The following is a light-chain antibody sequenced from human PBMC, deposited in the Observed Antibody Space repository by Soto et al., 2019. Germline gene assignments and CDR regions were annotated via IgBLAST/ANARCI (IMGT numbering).Light chain of an antibody. Sequence: DIVMTQSPDSLAVSLGERATVNCKSSQSVLYNSNKKNYLAWYQQKPGQPPKLLIYWASSLESGVPSRFSGSGSGTEFTLTISSLQPDDFATYYCQQYNSLRTFGQGTKVDIK. V-gene: IGKV4-1*01. CDR2: WAS. J-gene: IGKJ1*01. CDR1: QSVLYNSNKKNY. CDR3: QQYNSLRT.